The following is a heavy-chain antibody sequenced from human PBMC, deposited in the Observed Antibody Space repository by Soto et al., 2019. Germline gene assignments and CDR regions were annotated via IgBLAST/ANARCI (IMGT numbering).Heavy chain of an antibody. V-gene: IGHV3-74*01. J-gene: IGHJ5*02. Sequence: GGSLRLSCAASGFTFSRYWMHWVRHAPGKGLVWVSRINSDGSSTSYADSVKGRFTISRDNAKTTLYLQRNSLRAEDTAVYYCARDLAQGWYNWFDPWGQGTLVTVSS. D-gene: IGHD2-15*01. CDR3: ARDLAQGWYNWFDP. CDR2: INSDGSST. CDR1: GFTFSRYW.